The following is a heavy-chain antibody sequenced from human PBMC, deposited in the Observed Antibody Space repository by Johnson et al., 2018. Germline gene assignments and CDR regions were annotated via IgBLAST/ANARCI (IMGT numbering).Heavy chain of an antibody. CDR1: GFTFDDYA. CDR3: AKDGGMGATGAYLRYMAV. Sequence: VQLVQSGGGLVQPGRSLRLSCAASGFTFDDYAMHWVRQAPGKGLEWVSGISWNSGSVGYADSVKGRFTISRDNAKNSLYLQMNSLRPEDTALYYCAKDGGMGATGAYLRYMAVWGKGTTVTVSS. V-gene: IGHV3-9*01. J-gene: IGHJ6*03. CDR2: ISWNSGSV. D-gene: IGHD1-26*01.